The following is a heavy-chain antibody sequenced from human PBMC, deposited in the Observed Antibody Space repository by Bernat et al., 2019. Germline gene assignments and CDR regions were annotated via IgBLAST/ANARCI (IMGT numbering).Heavy chain of an antibody. CDR3: AKERYSSSSQQDSD. Sequence: QLQLQESGPGLVKPSETLSLTCTVSGGSISSSTYYWGWIRQPPGKRLECIGSIYYSGGTYYNPSLKSRLTISVDTSKNQFSLKLNSVTAADTAVYHCAKERYSSSSQQDSDWGQGTLVTVSS. V-gene: IGHV4-39*01. D-gene: IGHD6-6*01. CDR2: IYYSGGT. CDR1: GGSISSSTYY. J-gene: IGHJ4*02.